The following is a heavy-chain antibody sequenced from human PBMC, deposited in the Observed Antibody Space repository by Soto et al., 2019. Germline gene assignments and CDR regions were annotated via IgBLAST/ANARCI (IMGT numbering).Heavy chain of an antibody. CDR3: ARIPYDNSGTIFDY. CDR1: GKTVSSYY. J-gene: IGHJ4*02. V-gene: IGHV3-53*01. Sequence: EVQLVESGGGLIQPGGSLRLSCAVSGKTVSSYYMSWVRQAAGKGLEWVSVIYAGTITYYADSVKGRFTIYRDNSKNTLNLEMNSLRVEDTAVYYCARIPYDNSGTIFDYWGQGTLVTVSS. D-gene: IGHD3-22*01. CDR2: IYAGTIT.